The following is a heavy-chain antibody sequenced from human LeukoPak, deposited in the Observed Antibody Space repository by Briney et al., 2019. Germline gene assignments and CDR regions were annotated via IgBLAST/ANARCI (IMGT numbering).Heavy chain of an antibody. V-gene: IGHV3-49*04. Sequence: QSGGSLRLSCTASGFTFGDYAVSWVRQAPGKGLEWVGFIRSKAYGGTTEYAASVKGRFTISRDDSKSIAYLQMNSLKTEDTAVYYCTRVGREPYWGQGTLVTVSS. CDR3: TRVGREPY. J-gene: IGHJ4*02. CDR2: IRSKAYGGTT. D-gene: IGHD1-26*01. CDR1: GFTFGDYA.